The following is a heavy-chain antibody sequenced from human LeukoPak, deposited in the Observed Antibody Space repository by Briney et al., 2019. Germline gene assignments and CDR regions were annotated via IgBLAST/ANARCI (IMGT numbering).Heavy chain of an antibody. CDR3: ARGDYGVRTDY. CDR1: GGSFSGYY. Sequence: PSETLSLTCAVYGGSFSGYYWSWIRQPPGKGLVWIGEINHSGSTNYNPSLKSRVTISVDTSKNQFSLKLSSVTAADTAVYYCARGDYGVRTDYWGQGTLVTVSS. D-gene: IGHD4-17*01. CDR2: INHSGST. V-gene: IGHV4-34*01. J-gene: IGHJ4*02.